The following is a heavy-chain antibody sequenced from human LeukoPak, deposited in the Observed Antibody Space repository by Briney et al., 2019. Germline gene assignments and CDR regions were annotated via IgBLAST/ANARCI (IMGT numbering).Heavy chain of an antibody. V-gene: IGHV4-59*08. CDR2: IFYSGST. CDR1: GGSISNYY. D-gene: IGHD1/OR15-1a*01. Sequence: SETLSLTCTVSGGSISNYYWTWIRQPPGKGLEWIGYIFYSGSTNYNPSLKSRVSISVDTSNNQFSLKLNSVTAADTAVYYCARRSTNGPPYYLEYWGQGTPVTVSS. CDR3: ARRSTNGPPYYLEY. J-gene: IGHJ4*02.